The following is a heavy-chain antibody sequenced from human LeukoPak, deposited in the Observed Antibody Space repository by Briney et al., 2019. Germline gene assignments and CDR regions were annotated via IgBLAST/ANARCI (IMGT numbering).Heavy chain of an antibody. CDR3: ARGVRGSSWYLETGYYYYMDV. J-gene: IGHJ6*03. Sequence: SETLSLTCTVSGGSISSGSYYWSWIRQPAGKGLEWIGRIYTSGSTNYNPSLKSRVTISVDTSKNQFSLKLSSVTAADTAVYYCARGVRGSSWYLETGYYYYMDVWGKGTTVTISS. CDR2: IYTSGST. CDR1: GGSISSGSYY. V-gene: IGHV4-61*02. D-gene: IGHD6-13*01.